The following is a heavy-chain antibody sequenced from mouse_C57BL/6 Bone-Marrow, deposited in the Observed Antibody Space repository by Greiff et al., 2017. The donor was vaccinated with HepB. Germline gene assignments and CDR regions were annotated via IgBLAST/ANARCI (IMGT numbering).Heavy chain of an antibody. CDR2: IRLKSDNYAT. V-gene: IGHV6-3*01. CDR3: TASYYGSSSSYAMDY. Sequence: EVNVVESGGGLVQPGGSMKLSCVASGFTFSNYWMNWVRQSPEKGLEWVAQIRLKSDNYATHYAESVKGRFNISREDSKSSVYLQMNNLRAEDTGIYYCTASYYGSSSSYAMDYWGQGTSVTVSS. J-gene: IGHJ4*01. CDR1: GFTFSNYW. D-gene: IGHD1-1*01.